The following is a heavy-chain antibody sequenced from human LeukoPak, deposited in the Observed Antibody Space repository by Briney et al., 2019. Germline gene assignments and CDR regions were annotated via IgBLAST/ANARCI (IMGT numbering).Heavy chain of an antibody. CDR1: GGSTSSSSYY. D-gene: IGHD2-2*02. V-gene: IGHV4-39*01. CDR3: ARFVRALYAVQPYFDY. Sequence: SETLSLTCTVSGGSTSSSSYYWGWIRQPPGKGLEWIGSIYYSGSTYYNPSLKSRVTISVDTSKNQFSLKLSSVTAADTAVYYCARFVRALYAVQPYFDYWGQGTLVTVSS. CDR2: IYYSGST. J-gene: IGHJ4*02.